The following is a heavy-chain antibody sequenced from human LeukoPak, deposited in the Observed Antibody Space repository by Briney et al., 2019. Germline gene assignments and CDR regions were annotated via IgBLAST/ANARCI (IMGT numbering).Heavy chain of an antibody. CDR3: ATYFYGEYGSYYFDY. V-gene: IGHV4-4*02. J-gene: IGHJ4*02. CDR1: GAFITNSHW. Sequence: SETLSLTCAVSGAFITNSHWWSLARPPPGKGLEWIGEIYHSGTTNYNPSLKSRVTMSVDKSKNQFSLKLSPVTAADTAIYYCATYFYGEYGSYYFDYWGQGTLVTVSS. D-gene: IGHD4-17*01. CDR2: IYHSGTT.